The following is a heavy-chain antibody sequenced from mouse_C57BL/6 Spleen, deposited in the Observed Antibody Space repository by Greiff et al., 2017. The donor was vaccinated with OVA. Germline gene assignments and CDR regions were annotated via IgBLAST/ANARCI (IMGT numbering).Heavy chain of an antibody. V-gene: IGHV1-15*01. CDR1: GYTFTDYE. J-gene: IGHJ4*01. Sequence: QVQLKQSGAELVRPGASVTLSCKASGYTFTDYEMHWVKQTPVHGLEWIGAIDPETGGTAYNQKFKGKAILTADKSSSTAYMELRSLTSEDSAVYYCTRSWDYGAYAMDYWGQGTSVTVSS. CDR2: IDPETGGT. D-gene: IGHD1-1*02. CDR3: TRSWDYGAYAMDY.